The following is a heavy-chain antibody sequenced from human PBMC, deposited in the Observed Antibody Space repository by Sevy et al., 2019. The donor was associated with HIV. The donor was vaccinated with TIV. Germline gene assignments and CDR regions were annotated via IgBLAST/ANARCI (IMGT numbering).Heavy chain of an antibody. CDR3: TTDTGISDYDFWSGRDDTFDN. CDR1: GFTFSNAW. D-gene: IGHD3-3*01. J-gene: IGHJ3*02. V-gene: IGHV3-15*01. CDR2: TKSKTDGGTT. Sequence: GGSLRLSCAASGFTFSNAWMSWVRQAPGKGLEWVGRTKSKTDGGTTDYAAPVKGRFTISTDESKNTLYLQMNSLKTVDTAVYYCTTDTGISDYDFWSGRDDTFDNWGQGTMVTVSS.